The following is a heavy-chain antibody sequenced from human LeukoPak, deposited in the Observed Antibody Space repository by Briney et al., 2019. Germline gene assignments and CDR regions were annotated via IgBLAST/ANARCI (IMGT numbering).Heavy chain of an antibody. CDR3: TTSTRSLSGSFRDF. Sequence: PGGSLRLSCVASEFTVSDAWMSWVRQAPGKGLEWVGLIKAKIDDATAPYAAPVKGRFTISRDDSKNTLYLQMNSLKPEDTAVYYCTTSTRSLSGSFRDFWGLGTLVTVPS. D-gene: IGHD3-10*01. V-gene: IGHV3-15*01. CDR2: IKAKIDDATA. J-gene: IGHJ4*02. CDR1: EFTVSDAW.